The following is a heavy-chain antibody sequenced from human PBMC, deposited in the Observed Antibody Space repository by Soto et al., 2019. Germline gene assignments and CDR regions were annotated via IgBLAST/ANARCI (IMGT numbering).Heavy chain of an antibody. CDR1: GFTFSSYW. V-gene: IGHV3-30*03. Sequence: VQLVESGGGLVQPGGSLRLSCAASGFTFSSYWMSWVRQAPGKGLEWVAVISYDGSNKYYADSVKGRFTISRDNSKNTLYLQMNSLRAEDTAVYYCATDIVVVVAADYWGQGTLVTVSS. CDR3: ATDIVVVVAADY. CDR2: ISYDGSNK. J-gene: IGHJ4*02. D-gene: IGHD2-15*01.